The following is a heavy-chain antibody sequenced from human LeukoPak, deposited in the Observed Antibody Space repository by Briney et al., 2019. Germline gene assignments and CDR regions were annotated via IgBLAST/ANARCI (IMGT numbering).Heavy chain of an antibody. D-gene: IGHD2-15*01. CDR1: GYTFTSYY. Sequence: ASVKVSCKASGYTFTSYYMHWVRQAPGQGLEWMGIINPSGGSTTYAQKFQGRVTMTRDTSTSTVYMELSSLRSEDTAVYYCARSGVVAPFDYWGQGTLVTVSS. CDR2: INPSGGST. V-gene: IGHV1-46*01. CDR3: ARSGVVAPFDY. J-gene: IGHJ4*02.